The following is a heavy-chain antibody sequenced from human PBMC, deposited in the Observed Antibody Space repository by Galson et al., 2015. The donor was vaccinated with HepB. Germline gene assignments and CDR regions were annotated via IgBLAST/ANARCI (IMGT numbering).Heavy chain of an antibody. V-gene: IGHV3-21*01. CDR2: ISSSSSHI. D-gene: IGHD2-2*01. J-gene: IGHJ4*02. CDR1: GFTFSSHG. Sequence: SLRLSCAASGFTFSSHGMNWVRQAPGKGLEWVSSISSSSSHIYYADSVQGRFTISRDNAKNSLYLQMNSLRAEDTAVYYCARDFRSRTSCYQSFDCWGQGTLVTVSS. CDR3: ARDFRSRTSCYQSFDC.